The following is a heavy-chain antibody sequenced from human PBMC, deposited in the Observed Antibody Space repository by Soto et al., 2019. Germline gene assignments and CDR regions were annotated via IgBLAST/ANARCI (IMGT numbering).Heavy chain of an antibody. Sequence: QVQLVESGGGVVQPGRSLRLSCAASGFTFSSYGMHWVRQAPGKGLAWVAGIWYDGSSKYYADSVKGRFTISRDNSKNTLYLQMDSLRDEDTAVYYCARVDRGSSLFYYCDGLDVWGQGSTVAVSS. CDR2: IWYDGSSK. CDR3: ARVDRGSSLFYYCDGLDV. V-gene: IGHV3-33*01. CDR1: GFTFSSYG. D-gene: IGHD6-6*01. J-gene: IGHJ6*02.